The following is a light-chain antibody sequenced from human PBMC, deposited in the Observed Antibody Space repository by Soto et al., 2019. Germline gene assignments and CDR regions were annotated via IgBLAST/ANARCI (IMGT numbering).Light chain of an antibody. CDR2: KAS. CDR1: QALSNY. Sequence: DIQLTQSPSVLSASVRDTVTITCRASQALSNYLAWYQQKPGKAPKLLIYKASTLKSGVPSRFSGSGSGTEFTLTISSLQPDDFATYYCQHYNSYSEAFGQGTKVDIK. CDR3: QHYNSYSEA. V-gene: IGKV1-5*03. J-gene: IGKJ1*01.